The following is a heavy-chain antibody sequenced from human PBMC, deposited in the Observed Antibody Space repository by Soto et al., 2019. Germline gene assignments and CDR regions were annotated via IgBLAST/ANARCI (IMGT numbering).Heavy chain of an antibody. V-gene: IGHV3-73*02. J-gene: IGHJ4*02. CDR3: TRVELAPFDY. Sequence: VHLVESGGDLVQPGGSLKLSCVASGFTFSGSAVHWVRQAAGKGLEWVGRIRNKANNHATAYAASLKGRFTISRDDSKNAAYLQMNSLQTEDTALYYCTRVELAPFDYSGQGTLVTASS. D-gene: IGHD1-7*01. CDR1: GFTFSGSA. CDR2: IRNKANNHAT.